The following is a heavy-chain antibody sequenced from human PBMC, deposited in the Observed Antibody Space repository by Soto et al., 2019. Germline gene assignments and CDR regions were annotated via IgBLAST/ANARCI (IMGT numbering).Heavy chain of an antibody. D-gene: IGHD5-18*01. J-gene: IGHJ4*02. CDR3: AREGTGYSYGYS. CDR1: RGSISSYY. CDR2: IYYTGGT. Sequence: SETLSLTCIVSRGSISSYYWSWIRQPPGKGLEWIGYIYYTGGTNYNPSLRSRVTFSLDTSKNQFSLKLSSVTAADTAVYYCAREGTGYSYGYSWGQGTLVTVSS. V-gene: IGHV4-59*01.